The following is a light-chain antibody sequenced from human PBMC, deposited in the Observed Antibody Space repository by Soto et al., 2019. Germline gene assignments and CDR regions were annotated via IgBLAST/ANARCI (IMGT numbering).Light chain of an antibody. J-gene: IGKJ1*01. CDR3: QQDGSSPRT. CDR1: QSVSNNY. V-gene: IGKV3-20*01. CDR2: GAS. Sequence: EIVLTQSPATLSLSPGERATLSCRASQSVSNNYLAWYQQKPGQAPRLLIYGASSRATGIPDRFSGSGSGTDFTLAISRLDPEDFAVYFCQQDGSSPRTFGQGTKVDIK.